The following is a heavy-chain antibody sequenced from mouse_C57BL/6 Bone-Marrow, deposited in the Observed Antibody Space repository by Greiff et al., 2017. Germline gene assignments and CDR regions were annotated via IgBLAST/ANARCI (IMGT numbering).Heavy chain of an antibody. J-gene: IGHJ4*01. D-gene: IGHD2-5*01. Sequence: QVQLKESGAELARPGASVKLSCKASGYTFTSYGISWVKQRTGQGLEWIGEIYPRSGNTYYNEKFKGKATLTADKSSSTAYMQFSSLTSEDSAIYYCARHSNYGYAMDYWGQGTSVTVSS. CDR1: GYTFTSYG. CDR3: ARHSNYGYAMDY. CDR2: IYPRSGNT. V-gene: IGHV1-81*01.